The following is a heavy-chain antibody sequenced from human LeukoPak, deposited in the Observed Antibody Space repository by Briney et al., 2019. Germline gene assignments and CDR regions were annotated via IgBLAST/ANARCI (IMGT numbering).Heavy chain of an antibody. V-gene: IGHV3-23*01. J-gene: IGHJ4*02. CDR1: GFTFSNYA. CDR2: ISGSGGST. D-gene: IGHD1-1*01. CDR3: AKGVQLGGYYFDY. Sequence: GGSLRLSCAASGFTFSNYAMNWVRQAPGKGLEWVSGISGSGGSTYYADSVKGRFTISRDNPKNTLYLQVDSLRAEDTAIYYCAKGVQLGGYYFDYWGQGTLVTVSS.